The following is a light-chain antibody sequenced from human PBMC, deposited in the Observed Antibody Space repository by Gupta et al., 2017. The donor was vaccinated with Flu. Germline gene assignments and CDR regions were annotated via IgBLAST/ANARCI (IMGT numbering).Light chain of an antibody. J-gene: IGKJ1*01. CDR2: WAS. CDR3: KQEYSSPRS. Sequence: DIVMTQSPDSLSVSLGERATINCRSSQSLLYSSSNKNYLAWYQQKAGQPPKLLIYWASTRESGVPDRFSGSGSGTDFTLSISSLQAEDVAVYYCKQEYSSPRSFGQGTKVEVK. CDR1: QSLLYSSSNKNY. V-gene: IGKV4-1*01.